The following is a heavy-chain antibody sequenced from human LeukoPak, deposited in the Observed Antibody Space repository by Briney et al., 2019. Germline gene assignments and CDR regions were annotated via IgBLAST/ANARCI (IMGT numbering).Heavy chain of an antibody. V-gene: IGHV4-39*07. J-gene: IGHJ5*02. CDR3: ARGSHGSGYYTNRPIHNWFDP. CDR2: IYYSGST. D-gene: IGHD3-3*01. CDR1: GGSISSSSYY. Sequence: PSETLSLTCTVSGGSISSSSYYWGWIRQPPGKGLEWIGSIYYSGSTYYNPSLKRRVTISVDTSKNQFSLKLSSVTAADTAVYYCARGSHGSGYYTNRPIHNWFDPWGQGTLVTVSS.